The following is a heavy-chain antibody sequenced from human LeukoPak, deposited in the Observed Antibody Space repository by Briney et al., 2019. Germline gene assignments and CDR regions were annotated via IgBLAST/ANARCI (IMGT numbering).Heavy chain of an antibody. Sequence: GGSLRLSCAASGFTFTTYWMGWVRQAPGKGLEWVANIKQDGSEKYYVDSVKGRFTISRDNVKNSLYLQMNSLRAEDTAVYYCARPLMYYYGSQTYFWFDPWGQGTPVTISS. CDR2: IKQDGSEK. J-gene: IGHJ5*02. V-gene: IGHV3-7*01. D-gene: IGHD3-10*01. CDR1: GFTFTTYW. CDR3: ARPLMYYYGSQTYFWFDP.